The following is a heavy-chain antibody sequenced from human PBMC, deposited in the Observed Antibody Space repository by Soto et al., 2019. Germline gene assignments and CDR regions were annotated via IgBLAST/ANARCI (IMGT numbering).Heavy chain of an antibody. D-gene: IGHD6-19*01. J-gene: IGHJ5*02. CDR3: AREGSGGNWFDP. CDR2: INPSGGST. Sequence: QVQLVQSGAEVKKPGASVKVSCKASGYTFTSYYMHWVRQAPGQGLEWMGIINPSGGSTSYAQKFQSRVTMTRDTSTSTVYMELSSLRSEDTAVYYCAREGSGGNWFDPWGQGTLVTVSS. CDR1: GYTFTSYY. V-gene: IGHV1-46*01.